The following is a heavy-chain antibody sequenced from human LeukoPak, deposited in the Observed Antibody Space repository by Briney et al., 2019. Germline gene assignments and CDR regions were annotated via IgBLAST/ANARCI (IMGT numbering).Heavy chain of an antibody. CDR1: GFTFSSYW. CDR3: ARDLPRGGSGPPVFAY. J-gene: IGHJ4*02. CDR2: IKQDGSEK. D-gene: IGHD3-10*01. V-gene: IGHV3-7*01. Sequence: GGSLRLSCAASGFTFSSYWMSWVRQAPGKGLEWVANIKQDGSEKYYVDSVKGRFTISRDNAKNSLYLQMNSLRAEDTAVYYCARDLPRGGSGPPVFAYGAQGTLVPVPS.